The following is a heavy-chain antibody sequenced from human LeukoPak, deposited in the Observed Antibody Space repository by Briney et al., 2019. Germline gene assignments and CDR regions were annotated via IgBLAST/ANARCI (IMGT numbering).Heavy chain of an antibody. D-gene: IGHD2-15*01. CDR1: GFNFGSEA. Sequence: GGSLRLSCAASGFNFGSEAMGWIRKIPGKGLDWVSGISRGGGTIYYADSVKGRFTISRDNSKNTLYLQMNSLRAGDTAVYYCAKGKVASSRSSIDYWGQGTLVTVSS. J-gene: IGHJ4*02. V-gene: IGHV3-23*01. CDR3: AKGKVASSRSSIDY. CDR2: ISRGGGTI.